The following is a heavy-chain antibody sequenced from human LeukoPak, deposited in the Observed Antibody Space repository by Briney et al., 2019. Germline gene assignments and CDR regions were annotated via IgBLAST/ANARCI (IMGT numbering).Heavy chain of an antibody. V-gene: IGHV4-31*03. D-gene: IGHD3-9*01. J-gene: IGHJ4*02. CDR1: GGSIISGDYY. CDR2: IYYSGST. Sequence: PSETLSLTCTVSGGSIISGDYYCSWIRQHPGKGLEWIGYIYYSGSTYYNPSLKSRVTISVDTSKNQFSLKLSSVTAADTAVYYCARDLEVTYDILTGYYNGGFDYWGQGTLVTVSS. CDR3: ARDLEVTYDILTGYYNGGFDY.